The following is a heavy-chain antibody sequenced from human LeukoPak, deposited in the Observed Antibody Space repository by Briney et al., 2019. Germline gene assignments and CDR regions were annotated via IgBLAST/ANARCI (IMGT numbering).Heavy chain of an antibody. CDR1: GGTFSSYA. V-gene: IGHV1-69*04. D-gene: IGHD3-22*01. J-gene: IGHJ4*02. Sequence: GSSVKVSCKASGGTFSSYAISWVRQAPGQGLEWMGRIIPILGIANYAQKFQGRVTITADKSTSTAYMELSSLRSEDTAVYYYAREGSSLTKITMIVVVYFDYWGQGTLVTVSS. CDR2: IIPILGIA. CDR3: AREGSSLTKITMIVVVYFDY.